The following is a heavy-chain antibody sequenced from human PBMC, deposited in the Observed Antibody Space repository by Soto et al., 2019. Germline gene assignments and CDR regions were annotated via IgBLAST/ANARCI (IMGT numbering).Heavy chain of an antibody. V-gene: IGHV3-23*01. CDR3: AKDKDTALVIFDY. CDR1: GFTFSSYA. J-gene: IGHJ4*02. Sequence: HPGGSLRLSCAASGFTFSSYAMSWVRQAPGKGLEWVSAISGSGGSTYYADSVKGRFTISRDNSKNTLYLQMNSLRAEDTAVYFCAKDKDTALVIFDYWGLGTLVTVSS. D-gene: IGHD5-18*01. CDR2: ISGSGGST.